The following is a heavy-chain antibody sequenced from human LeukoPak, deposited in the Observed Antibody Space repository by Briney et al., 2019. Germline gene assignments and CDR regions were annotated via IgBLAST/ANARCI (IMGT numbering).Heavy chain of an antibody. J-gene: IGHJ6*02. Sequence: SETLSLTCTVSGGSISSSSYYWGWIRQPPGKGLEWIGSIYYSGSTYYNPSLKSRVTISVDTSKNQFSLKLSSVTAADTAVYYCASGKIKVLNYYYGMDVWGQGTTVTVSS. D-gene: IGHD1-14*01. CDR3: ASGKIKVLNYYYGMDV. CDR1: GGSISSSSYY. V-gene: IGHV4-39*07. CDR2: IYYSGST.